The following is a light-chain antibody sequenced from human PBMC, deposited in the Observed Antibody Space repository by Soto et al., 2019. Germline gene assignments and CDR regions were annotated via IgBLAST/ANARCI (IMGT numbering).Light chain of an antibody. CDR1: QSVSSN. J-gene: IGKJ1*01. Sequence: EIVMTQSPATLSVSPGERATLSFRASQSVSSNLAWYQQKPGLAPRLLIYDTSTRATGIPVRFSGSGFGTEFTLTISSLESEDFAVYYCQQYNNWPRTFGQGTKVDIK. V-gene: IGKV3-15*01. CDR2: DTS. CDR3: QQYNNWPRT.